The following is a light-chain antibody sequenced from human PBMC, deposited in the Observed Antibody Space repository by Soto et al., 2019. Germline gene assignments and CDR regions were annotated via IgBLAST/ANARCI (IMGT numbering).Light chain of an antibody. Sequence: DIQMTQSPLSLSASVGESVTITCRASQNISHFLNWYQQKPGKPPRLLIFGTSNLQSGVPSRFRGSRSATDFSLTISGLQTEDFSSYVCQQSYRSPLNFGPGTRVA. V-gene: IGKV1-39*01. CDR3: QQSYRSPLN. CDR1: QNISHF. CDR2: GTS. J-gene: IGKJ3*01.